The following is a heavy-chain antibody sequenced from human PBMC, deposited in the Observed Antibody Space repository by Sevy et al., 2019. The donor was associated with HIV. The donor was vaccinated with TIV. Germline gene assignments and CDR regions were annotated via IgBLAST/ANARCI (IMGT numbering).Heavy chain of an antibody. Sequence: GGSLRLSCAASGFSFNLYAMTWVRQAPGKGLEWVSTISVSGGSTYYADSVKGQFTISRDNSKNTLYLQMNSLRAEDTAVYYCAKDHHNNWFDPWGQGTLVTVSS. CDR1: GFSFNLYA. CDR3: AKDHHNNWFDP. J-gene: IGHJ5*02. CDR2: ISVSGGST. V-gene: IGHV3-23*01.